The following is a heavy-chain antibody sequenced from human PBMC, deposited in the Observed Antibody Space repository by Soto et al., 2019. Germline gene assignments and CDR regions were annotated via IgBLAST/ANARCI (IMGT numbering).Heavy chain of an antibody. CDR1: GDSIINYY. D-gene: IGHD3-10*01. CDR3: AVVMFRGSSPHWSGTGFDP. V-gene: IGHV4-59*01. Sequence: PSETLSLTCIVSGDSIINYYWSWIRPPPSGGLEWIGYISYNGYTSYKPSLKSRVTVSLDTPKNQFSLNLRSVTAADTAVYYCAVVMFRGSSPHWSGTGFDPWGQGTLVTVS. J-gene: IGHJ5*02. CDR2: ISYNGYT.